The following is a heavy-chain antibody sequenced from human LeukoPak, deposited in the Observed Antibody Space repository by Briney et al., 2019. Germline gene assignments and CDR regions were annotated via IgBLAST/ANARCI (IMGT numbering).Heavy chain of an antibody. CDR2: INPNSGGT. CDR3: ASLAVAGFFDY. V-gene: IGHV1-2*02. J-gene: IGHJ4*02. Sequence: GASVKVSCKASGYTFTSYYMHWVRQAPGQGLEWMGWINPNSGGTNYAQKLQGRVTMTRDTSISTAYMELSRLRSDDTAVYYCASLAVAGFFDYWGQGTLVTVSS. CDR1: GYTFTSYY. D-gene: IGHD6-19*01.